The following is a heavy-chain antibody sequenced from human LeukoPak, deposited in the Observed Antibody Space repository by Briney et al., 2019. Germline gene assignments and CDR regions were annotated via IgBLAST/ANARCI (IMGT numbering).Heavy chain of an antibody. J-gene: IGHJ4*02. CDR1: GYTLTELS. V-gene: IGHV1-24*01. CDR2: FDPQDSER. D-gene: IGHD2-15*01. CDR3: ATGGYCSGGKCYSRDLDY. Sequence: ASVKVSCKVSGYTLTELSLHWVRQAPGKGLEWMAGFDPQDSERIYAQNLQGRVIMTEDTSTDTAYMELTSLRSDDTAMYYCATGGYCSGGKCYSRDLDYWGQGTLVTASS.